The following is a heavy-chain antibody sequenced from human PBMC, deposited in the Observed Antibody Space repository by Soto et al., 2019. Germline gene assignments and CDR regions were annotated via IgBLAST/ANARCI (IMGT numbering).Heavy chain of an antibody. CDR2: INHSGST. J-gene: IGHJ4*02. CDR1: GGSLSGYN. V-gene: IGHV4-34*01. Sequence: SETLSLTGAVYGGSLSGYNWNWIRQPPGKGLGWIGEINHSGSTDYNPSLKSRVTISLDTSKNQFSLKLASVTAADTAVYYCARAPPTARTYYYDSSGYSPLDYWGQGTLVTVSS. CDR3: ARAPPTARTYYYDSSGYSPLDY. D-gene: IGHD3-22*01.